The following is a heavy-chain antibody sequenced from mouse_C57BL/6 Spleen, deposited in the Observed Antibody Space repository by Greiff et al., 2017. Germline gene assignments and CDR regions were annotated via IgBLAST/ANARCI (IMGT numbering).Heavy chain of an antibody. CDR2: FHPYNDDT. CDR3: ARGRGFITTALATAEGYFDV. D-gene: IGHD1-1*01. V-gene: IGHV1-47*01. Sequence: VQLQQSGAELVKPGASVKMSCKASGYTFTTYPIEWMKQNHGKSLEWIGNFHPYNDDTKYNEKFKGKATLTVEKSSSTVYLELSRLTSDDSAVYYWARGRGFITTALATAEGYFDVWGTGTTVTVSS. CDR1: GYTFTTYP. J-gene: IGHJ1*03.